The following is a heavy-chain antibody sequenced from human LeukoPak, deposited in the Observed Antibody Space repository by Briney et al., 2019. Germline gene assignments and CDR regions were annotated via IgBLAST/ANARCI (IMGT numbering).Heavy chain of an antibody. J-gene: IGHJ4*02. D-gene: IGHD3-3*01. CDR2: IHRSGSP. CDR1: LDSTTSNF. CDR3: AGEIFGGYNPGAY. V-gene: IGHV4-4*02. Sequence: PSETLSLTCTVSLDSTTSNFWSWVRQPPGKGLEWIGEIHRSGSPNYNPSLQSRVTISIDRSRNQIALELSSVTAADTAVYYCAGEIFGGYNPGAYWGQGILVTVSS.